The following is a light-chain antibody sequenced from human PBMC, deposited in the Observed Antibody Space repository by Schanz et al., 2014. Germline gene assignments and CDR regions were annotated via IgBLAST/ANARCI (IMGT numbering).Light chain of an antibody. CDR2: DAS. CDR1: QSISTY. J-gene: IGKJ1*01. CDR3: QQYNNWPPWT. Sequence: EILLTQSPATLSLSPGERATLSCRASQSISTYLAWYQHKPGQGPRLLISDASNRATGTPARFSGSGSGTDFTLTISSLQSEDFAVYYCQQYNNWPPWTFGQGTKVEIK. V-gene: IGKV3-11*01.